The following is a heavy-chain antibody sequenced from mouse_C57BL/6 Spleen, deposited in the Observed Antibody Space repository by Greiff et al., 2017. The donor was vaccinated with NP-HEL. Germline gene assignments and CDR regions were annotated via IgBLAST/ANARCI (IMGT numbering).Heavy chain of an antibody. J-gene: IGHJ2*01. D-gene: IGHD1-1*01. CDR1: GFTFSDYG. CDR2: ISSGSSTI. Sequence: EVKLMESGGGLVKPGGSLKLSCAASGFTFSDYGMHWVRQAPEKGLEWVAYISSGSSTIYYADTVKGRFTISRDNAKNTLFLQMTSLRSEDTAMYYCARHGIDYWGQGTTLTVSS. CDR3: ARHGIDY. V-gene: IGHV5-17*01.